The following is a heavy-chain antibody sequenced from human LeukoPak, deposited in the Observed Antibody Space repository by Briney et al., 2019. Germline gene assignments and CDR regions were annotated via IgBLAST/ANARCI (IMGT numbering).Heavy chain of an antibody. CDR1: GGSISSGSYY. D-gene: IGHD3-22*01. J-gene: IGHJ3*02. Sequence: TSETLSLTCTVSGGSISSGSYYWSWIRQPAGKGLEWIGRIYTSGSTNYNPSLKSRVTISVDTSKNQFSLKLSSVTAADTAVYYCARDRSSGYYSDAFDIWGQGTMVTVSS. CDR3: ARDRSSGYYSDAFDI. CDR2: IYTSGST. V-gene: IGHV4-61*02.